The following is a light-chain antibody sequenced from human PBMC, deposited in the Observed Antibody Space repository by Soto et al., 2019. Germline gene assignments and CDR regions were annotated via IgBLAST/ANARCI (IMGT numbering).Light chain of an antibody. Sequence: ETVMTQSPGTLSVSLGERATLSCRASQSVSSYLAWYQQKPGQAPRLLIHDATNRATGIPARFSGSGSGTDFTLTISSLDLEDFAVYYCQQRSNWPPITFGQGTRLEIK. CDR2: DAT. CDR1: QSVSSY. CDR3: QQRSNWPPIT. V-gene: IGKV3-11*01. J-gene: IGKJ5*01.